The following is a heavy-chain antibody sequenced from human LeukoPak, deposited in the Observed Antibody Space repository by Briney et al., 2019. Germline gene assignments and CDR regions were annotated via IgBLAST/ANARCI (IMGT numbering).Heavy chain of an antibody. CDR3: ARDGREGRYSSGWRTFDY. CDR2: INTNTGNP. D-gene: IGHD6-19*01. J-gene: IGHJ4*02. Sequence: ASVKVSCKASGYTFTSYAMNWVRQAPEQGLEWMGWINTNTGNPTYAQGLTGRFVFSLDTTVSTAYLQISSLKTEDTAVYYCARDGREGRYSSGWRTFDYWGQGTLVTVSS. CDR1: GYTFTSYA. V-gene: IGHV7-4-1*02.